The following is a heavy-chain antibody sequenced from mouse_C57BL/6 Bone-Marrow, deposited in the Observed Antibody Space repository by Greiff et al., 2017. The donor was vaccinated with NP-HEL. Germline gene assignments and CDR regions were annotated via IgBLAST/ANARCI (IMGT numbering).Heavy chain of an antibody. CDR1: GFTFSSYG. J-gene: IGHJ1*03. V-gene: IGHV5-6*01. Sequence: EVQLVESGGDLVKPGGSLKLSCAASGFTFSSYGMSWVRQTPDKRLEWVATISSGGSYTYYPDSVKGRFTISRDNAKNTLYLQMSRLKSEDTAMYYCARHGWFPWYFDVWGTGTTVTVSS. D-gene: IGHD2-2*01. CDR2: ISSGGSYT. CDR3: ARHGWFPWYFDV.